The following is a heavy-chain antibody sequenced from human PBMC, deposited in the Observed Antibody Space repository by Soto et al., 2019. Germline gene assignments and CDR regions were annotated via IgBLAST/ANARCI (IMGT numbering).Heavy chain of an antibody. J-gene: IGHJ6*02. V-gene: IGHV4-30-4*01. CDR2: IYHSGST. CDR3: ARDNGLRFLIPGMDV. D-gene: IGHD3-3*01. CDR1: RGSISSGDYY. Sequence: QVQLQESGPGLAKSSQTLSLTCTVSRGSISSGDYYWTWIRQSPGKGLEWIGYIYHSGSTYYNPSLKSRVTISVDTSKNQFSLKLSSVTAAATATYYCARDNGLRFLIPGMDVWGQGTTVTVSS.